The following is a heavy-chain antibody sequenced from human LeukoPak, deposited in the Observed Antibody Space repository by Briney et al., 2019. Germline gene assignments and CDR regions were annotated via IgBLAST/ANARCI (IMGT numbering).Heavy chain of an antibody. Sequence: GESLKISCHASGYTFTTYWIGWLRQMPEKGLEWMGIVSPGDSSSTYSPSFQGQVTFSVDKSVNNAYLHWGGLRLSDTATYYCALPSNKVKRYCVNSDCHHAPFDVWGQGTTVIVSS. V-gene: IGHV5-51*01. CDR2: VSPGDSSS. CDR1: GYTFTTYW. J-gene: IGHJ3*01. CDR3: ALPSNKVKRYCVNSDCHHAPFDV. D-gene: IGHD2-8*01.